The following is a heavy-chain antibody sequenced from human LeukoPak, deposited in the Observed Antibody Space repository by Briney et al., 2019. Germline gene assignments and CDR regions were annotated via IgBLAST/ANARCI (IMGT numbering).Heavy chain of an antibody. J-gene: IGHJ4*02. D-gene: IGHD4-17*01. CDR3: AKDITPYGDRYYFDY. CDR1: GFNFGGYW. V-gene: IGHV3-7*03. CDR2: INRDGSEE. Sequence: PGGSLRLSCAASGFNFGGYWMTWVRQAPGKGLEWVANINRDGSEEYYVGSLKGRFTISRDNAKNSLYLQMNSLRAEDTALYYCAKDITPYGDRYYFDYWGQGTLVTVSS.